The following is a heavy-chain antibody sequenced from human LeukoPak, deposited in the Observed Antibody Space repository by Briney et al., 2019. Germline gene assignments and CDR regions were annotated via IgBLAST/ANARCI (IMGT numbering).Heavy chain of an antibody. CDR3: AKGLATHYYYGMDV. CDR2: ISGSGGGT. D-gene: IGHD3-9*01. Sequence: GGSLRLSCAASGFTFSSYAMSWVRQAPGKGLEWVSAISGSGGGTYYADSVKGRFTISRDNSKNTLYLQMNSLRAEDTAVYYCAKGLATHYYYGMDVWGQGTTVTVSS. V-gene: IGHV3-23*01. CDR1: GFTFSSYA. J-gene: IGHJ6*02.